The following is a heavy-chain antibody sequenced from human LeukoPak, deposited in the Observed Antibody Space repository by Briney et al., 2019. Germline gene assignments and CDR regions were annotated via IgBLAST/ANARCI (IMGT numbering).Heavy chain of an antibody. D-gene: IGHD3-22*01. J-gene: IGHJ4*02. V-gene: IGHV3-53*05. CDR2: SYSGGST. Sequence: GGSLRLSCVASAFSDKSNYMSWVRQAPGKGLEWVSVSYSGGSTYYEDSVKGRFTVSSDVSKNTLYLQMNSLRAEDTAVYYCAKARRVSGYSAFDYWGQGTLVTVSS. CDR3: AKARRVSGYSAFDY. CDR1: AFSDKSNY.